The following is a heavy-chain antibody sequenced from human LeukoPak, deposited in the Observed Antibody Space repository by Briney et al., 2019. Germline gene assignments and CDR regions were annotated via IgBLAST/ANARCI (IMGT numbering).Heavy chain of an antibody. J-gene: IGHJ4*02. CDR3: AKAGGSWSGYDFDY. CDR2: IRSKANSFVK. Sequence: GGSLRLSCAASGLAFSGSAIHWVRQASGKGLEWVGRIRSKANSFVKTYAASLEGRFTISRDDSSNTAYLQMNSLKTEDTAEYYCAKAGGSWSGYDFDYWGRGTLVTVSS. D-gene: IGHD3-3*01. V-gene: IGHV3-73*01. CDR1: GLAFSGSA.